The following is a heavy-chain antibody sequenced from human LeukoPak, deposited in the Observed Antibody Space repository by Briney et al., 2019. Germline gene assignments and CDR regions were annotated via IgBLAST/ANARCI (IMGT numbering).Heavy chain of an antibody. CDR1: GYTFSNYG. D-gene: IGHD6-19*01. CDR3: ARCIAVRCFFDY. V-gene: IGHV1-46*01. J-gene: IGHJ4*02. CDR2: INPSGGST. Sequence: GASVKVSCKASGYTFSNYGINWVRQAPGQGLEWMGIINPSGGSTGYAQKFQGRVTMTRDTSTSTVYMELSSLRSEDTAVYYCARCIAVRCFFDYWGQGTLVTVS.